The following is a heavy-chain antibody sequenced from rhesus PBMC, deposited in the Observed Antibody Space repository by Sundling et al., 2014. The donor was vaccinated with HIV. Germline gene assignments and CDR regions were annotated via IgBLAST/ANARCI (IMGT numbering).Heavy chain of an antibody. Sequence: QVQLQESGPGLVKPSETLSLTCAVSGGSISDYYYWTWIRQPPGKGLEWIGHFYGSGGSTYYNPSLKSRVTISTDTSKNQFSLKVTSVTDADTAVYYCASPWNSWSGFDYWGQGVLVAVSS. V-gene: IGHV4-106*01. CDR3: ASPWNSWSGFDY. CDR1: GGSISDYYY. D-gene: IGHD6-13*01. J-gene: IGHJ4*01. CDR2: FYGSGGST.